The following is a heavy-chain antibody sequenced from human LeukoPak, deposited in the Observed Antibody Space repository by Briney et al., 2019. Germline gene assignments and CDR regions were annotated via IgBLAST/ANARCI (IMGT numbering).Heavy chain of an antibody. CDR1: GYSISTGYY. D-gene: IGHD6-13*01. J-gene: IGHJ5*02. CDR3: ARHLGRIAAAGTWFDP. V-gene: IGHV4-38-2*02. Sequence: SETLSLTCTVSGYSISTGYYWDWIRQPPGKGLEWIGTFYHGGSTYYNPSLKSRVTISVDTSKNQFSLKLSSVTAADTAVYYCARHLGRIAAAGTWFDPWGQGTLVTVSS. CDR2: FYHGGST.